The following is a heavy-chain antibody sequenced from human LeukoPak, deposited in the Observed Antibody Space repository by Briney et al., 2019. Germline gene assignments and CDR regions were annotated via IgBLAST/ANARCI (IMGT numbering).Heavy chain of an antibody. D-gene: IGHD3-22*01. CDR2: IYISGSGST. CDR3: ARSELGSITTGFDY. V-gene: IGHV4-4*07. J-gene: IGHJ4*02. CDR1: GGSISSYY. Sequence: SETLSLTCTVSGGSISSYYWSWIRQPAGKGLEWIGRIYISGSGSTNYNPSLKSRVTISVDTSKNQFFLKLSSVTAADTAVYYCARSELGSITTGFDYWGQGTLVTVSS.